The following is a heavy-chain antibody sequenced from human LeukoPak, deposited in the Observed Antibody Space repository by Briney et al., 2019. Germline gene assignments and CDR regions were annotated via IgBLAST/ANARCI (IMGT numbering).Heavy chain of an antibody. CDR2: IYSGGST. D-gene: IGHD3-22*01. V-gene: IGHV3-53*05. CDR3: ATFDSSGYMVPLDAFDI. J-gene: IGHJ3*02. CDR1: GFTVSSNY. Sequence: GGSLRLSCAASGFTVSSNYMSWVRQAPGKGLEWVSVIYSGGSTYYADSVKGRFTISRDNSKNTLYLQMNSLRAEDTALYYCATFDSSGYMVPLDAFDIWGQGTMVTVSS.